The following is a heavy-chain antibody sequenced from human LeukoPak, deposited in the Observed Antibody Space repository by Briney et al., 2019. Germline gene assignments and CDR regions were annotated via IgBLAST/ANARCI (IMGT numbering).Heavy chain of an antibody. J-gene: IGHJ4*02. D-gene: IGHD6-19*01. CDR1: GFTVSSNY. CDR3: ARWLRQGDY. V-gene: IGHV3-66*01. Sequence: GGSLRLSCAVSGFTVSSNYMSWVRQAPGKGLEWVSVIYNGGSTDYADSVKGRFTISRDNSKNTLYLQMNSLRVEDTAVYYCARWLRQGDYWGQGTLVTVSS. CDR2: IYNGGST.